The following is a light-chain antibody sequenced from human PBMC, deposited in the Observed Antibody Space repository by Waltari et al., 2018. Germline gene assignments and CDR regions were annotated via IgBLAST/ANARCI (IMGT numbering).Light chain of an antibody. CDR2: GAS. V-gene: IGKV3-15*01. CDR3: QERGRT. J-gene: IGKJ1*01. Sequence: IVMTQSPATLSVSPGEGATLSCKASQSLSSNLAWYQQKPGQLPRLLIYGASTRATGIPARFSGSGSGTEFNLTISSLQAEDFAVYYCQERGRTFGQGTKVEIK. CDR1: QSLSSN.